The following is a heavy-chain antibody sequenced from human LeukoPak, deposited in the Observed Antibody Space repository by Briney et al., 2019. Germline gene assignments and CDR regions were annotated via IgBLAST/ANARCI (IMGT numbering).Heavy chain of an antibody. D-gene: IGHD7-27*01. J-gene: IGHJ4*02. CDR3: VRNPPNWGMVDY. CDR2: MSPNSGDT. V-gene: IGHV1-8*01. Sequence: ASVKVSCTASGYTFTSYDINWVRQATGQGLEWMGWMSPNSGDTGYAQKFQGRLTLTRDTSMSTAYMELSSLTSEDTAVYFCVRNPPNWGMVDYWGQGTLVTVSS. CDR1: GYTFTSYD.